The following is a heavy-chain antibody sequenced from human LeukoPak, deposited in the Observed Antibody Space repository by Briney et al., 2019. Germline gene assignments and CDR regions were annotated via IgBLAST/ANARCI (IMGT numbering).Heavy chain of an antibody. CDR1: GYTFTSYD. V-gene: IGHV1-8*01. J-gene: IGHJ5*02. Sequence: ASVKVPCKASGYTFTSYDINWARQATGQGLEWMGWMNPYSGDTHFVQKFQGRVTMTRNTSISTAYMELISLKSEGTAVYYCTRGNTYGSGSYYDWFDPWGQGTLVTVSS. CDR2: MNPYSGDT. D-gene: IGHD3-10*01. CDR3: TRGNTYGSGSYYDWFDP.